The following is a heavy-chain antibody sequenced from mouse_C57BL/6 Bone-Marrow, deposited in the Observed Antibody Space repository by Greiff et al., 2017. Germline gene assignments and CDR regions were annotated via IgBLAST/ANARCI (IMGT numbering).Heavy chain of an antibody. D-gene: IGHD2-13*01. Sequence: QVQLQQPGAELVRPGSSVKLSCKASGYTFTSYWMDWVKQRPGQGLEWIGNIYPSDSETHYNQKFKDKATLTVDKSSSTAYMQLSSLTSEDSAVYDGARKVTYYAMDVWGQGTSVTVSS. CDR2: IYPSDSET. CDR3: ARKVTYYAMDV. J-gene: IGHJ4*01. CDR1: GYTFTSYW. V-gene: IGHV1-61*01.